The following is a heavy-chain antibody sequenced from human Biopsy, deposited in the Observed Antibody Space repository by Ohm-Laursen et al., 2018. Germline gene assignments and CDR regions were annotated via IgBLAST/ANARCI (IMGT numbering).Heavy chain of an antibody. Sequence: SLRLSCAASGFTFADHVMHWVRQAPGKGLEWVSGISWDGGSEGYADSVKGRFTISRDNAKNSLFLQMNSLTTEDTALYYCVRGYSSSWSGYLDQWGQGTLVTVSS. D-gene: IGHD3-3*01. CDR2: ISWDGGSE. J-gene: IGHJ1*01. CDR1: GFTFADHV. CDR3: VRGYSSSWSGYLDQ. V-gene: IGHV3-9*01.